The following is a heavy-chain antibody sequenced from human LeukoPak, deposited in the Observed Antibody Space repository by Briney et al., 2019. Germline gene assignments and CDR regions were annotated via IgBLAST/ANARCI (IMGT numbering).Heavy chain of an antibody. J-gene: IGHJ6*03. Sequence: ASVKVSCKASGGTFSSYAISWVRRAPGQGLEWMGGIIPIFGTANYAQKFQGRVTITADESTSTAYMELSSLRSEDTAVYYCAIRRCSSTSCYTVDYYYMDVWGKGTTVTVSS. CDR2: IIPIFGTA. V-gene: IGHV1-69*13. CDR1: GGTFSSYA. D-gene: IGHD2-2*02. CDR3: AIRRCSSTSCYTVDYYYMDV.